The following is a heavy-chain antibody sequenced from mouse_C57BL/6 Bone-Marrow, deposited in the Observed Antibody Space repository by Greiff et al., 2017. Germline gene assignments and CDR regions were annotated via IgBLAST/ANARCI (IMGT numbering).Heavy chain of an antibody. CDR1: GFSLTSYG. CDR3: AKTTPTGSSPLYFDF. V-gene: IGHV2-5*01. J-gene: IGHJ1*03. D-gene: IGHD1-1*01. CDR2: IWRGGST. Sequence: QVQLQQSGPGLVQPSQSLSITCTVSGFSLTSYGVHWVRQSPGKGLEWLGVIWRGGSTDYNAAFMSRLSITKDNSKSQVFFKMNSLHTDDTAIYYCAKTTPTGSSPLYFDFWGTGTTVTVSS.